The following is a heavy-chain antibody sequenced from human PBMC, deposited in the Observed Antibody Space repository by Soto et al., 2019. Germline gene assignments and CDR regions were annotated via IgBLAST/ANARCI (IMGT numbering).Heavy chain of an antibody. Sequence: AFLKISGKGCGDRCTSYWIGGGRQMPGKGLEWMGIIYPGDSDTRYSPSFQGQVTISADKSISTAYLQWSSLKASDTAMYYCATSADNAFDIWGQGTMVTVSS. J-gene: IGHJ3*02. CDR3: ATSADNAFDI. CDR2: IYPGDSDT. D-gene: IGHD1-20*01. V-gene: IGHV5-51*01. CDR1: GDRCTSYW.